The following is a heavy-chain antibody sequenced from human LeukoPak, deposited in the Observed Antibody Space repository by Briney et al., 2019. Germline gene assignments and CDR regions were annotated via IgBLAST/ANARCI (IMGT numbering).Heavy chain of an antibody. V-gene: IGHV4-59*08. D-gene: IGHD3-22*01. CDR3: ARHGDYYDSSGYYYVLNAFDI. J-gene: IGHJ3*02. CDR2: IHYSGST. CDR1: GGSISSYY. Sequence: SETLSLTCTVSGGSISSYYWSWIRQPPGKGLEWIGYIHYSGSTNYNPSLKSRVTISVDTSKNQFSLKLSSVTAADTAVYYCARHGDYYDSSGYYYVLNAFDIWGQGTMVTVSS.